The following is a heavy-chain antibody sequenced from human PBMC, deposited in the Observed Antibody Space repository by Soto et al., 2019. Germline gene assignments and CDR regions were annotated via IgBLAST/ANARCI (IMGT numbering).Heavy chain of an antibody. J-gene: IGHJ6*02. CDR2: INHSGST. D-gene: IGHD4-17*01. Sequence: SETLSLTCAVYGGSFSGYYWSWIRQPPGKGLEWIGEINHSGSTNYNPSLKSRVTISVDTSKNQFSLKLSSVTAADTAVYYCARPLGKDYGDYNGMDVWGQGTTVTVSS. CDR1: GGSFSGYY. CDR3: ARPLGKDYGDYNGMDV. V-gene: IGHV4-34*01.